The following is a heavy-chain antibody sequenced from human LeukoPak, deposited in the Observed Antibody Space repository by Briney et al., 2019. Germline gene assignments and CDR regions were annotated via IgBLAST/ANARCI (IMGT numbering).Heavy chain of an antibody. V-gene: IGHV4-59*01. Sequence: PSETLSLTCTVSGGSISSYYWSWIRQPPGKGLEWIGDIYYSGSTNYNPSLKSRVTISVDTSKNQFSLKLSSVTAADTAVYYCARGDTIFGVVMRCGPGTLVTVSS. D-gene: IGHD3-3*01. J-gene: IGHJ4*02. CDR2: IYYSGST. CDR3: ARGDTIFGVVMR. CDR1: GGSISSYY.